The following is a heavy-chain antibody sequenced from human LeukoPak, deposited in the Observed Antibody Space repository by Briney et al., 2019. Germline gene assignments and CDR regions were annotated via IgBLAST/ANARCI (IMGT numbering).Heavy chain of an antibody. J-gene: IGHJ6*02. Sequence: PGGSLRLSCAASGFTFSSYAMSWVRQAPGKGLEWVSAISGSGGSTYYADSVKGRFTISRDNSKNTLYLQMNSLRAEDTAVYYCAKDSFTDYVWGSYRSSYYYGMDVWGQGTTVTVSS. CDR2: ISGSGGST. CDR1: GFTFSSYA. D-gene: IGHD3-16*02. V-gene: IGHV3-23*01. CDR3: AKDSFTDYVWGSYRSSYYYGMDV.